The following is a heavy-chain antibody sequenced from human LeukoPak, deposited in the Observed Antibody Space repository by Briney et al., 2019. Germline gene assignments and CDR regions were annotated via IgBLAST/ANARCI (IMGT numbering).Heavy chain of an antibody. V-gene: IGHV1-18*01. D-gene: IGHD1-26*01. J-gene: IGHJ4*02. Sequence: GASVTVSFKASGYTFTNYGISWVRQAPGQGLAWMGWISAYNGNTNYAQKLQGRVTMTTDTSTSTAYMELRSLRSDDTAVYYCARGRVTEPYYFDYWGQGTLVTVSS. CDR2: ISAYNGNT. CDR3: ARGRVTEPYYFDY. CDR1: GYTFTNYG.